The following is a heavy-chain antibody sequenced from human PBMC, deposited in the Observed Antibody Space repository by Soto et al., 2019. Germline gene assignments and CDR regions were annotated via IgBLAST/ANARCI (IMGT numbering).Heavy chain of an antibody. J-gene: IGHJ4*02. V-gene: IGHV4-59*08. CDR3: ARLGGYYQAFDQ. Sequence: QVQLQESGPGLVKPSETLSLTCTVSGGSINTYYWGWFRQPPGKGLEWVGYIYYSGSTTYSPSLKSRVTISLDTSKNQFSLILNSVTAADTAVYYCARLGGYYQAFDQWGQGSLVTVSS. CDR1: GGSINTYY. D-gene: IGHD3-22*01. CDR2: IYYSGST.